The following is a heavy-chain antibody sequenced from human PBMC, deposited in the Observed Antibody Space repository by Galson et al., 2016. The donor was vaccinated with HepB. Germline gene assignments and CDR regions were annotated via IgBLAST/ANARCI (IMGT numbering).Heavy chain of an antibody. D-gene: IGHD1-1*01. J-gene: IGHJ6*02. CDR1: GFTFSSYA. V-gene: IGHV3-30-3*01. CDR2: ISYDVSYK. Sequence: SLRLSCAASGFTFSSYAMHWVRQAPGKGLEWVAVISYDVSYKYYADSVKGRFTISRDNSKNTLYLQMNSLRAEDTAVYYCARTGTPNYYHYYGMYVWGQGTTVTVSS. CDR3: ARTGTPNYYHYYGMYV.